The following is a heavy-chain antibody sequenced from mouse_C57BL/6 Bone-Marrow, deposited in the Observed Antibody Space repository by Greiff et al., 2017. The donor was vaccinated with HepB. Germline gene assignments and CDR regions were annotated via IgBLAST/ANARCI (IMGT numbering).Heavy chain of an antibody. CDR1: GYSFTGYY. CDR2: INPSTGGT. Sequence: LQLKESEPELVKPGASVRISCKASGYSFTGYYINWVKQSPEKSLEWIGEINPSTGGTTYNQKFKAKATLTVDKSSSTAYMQLKSLTSEDSAVYYCARFCDGYYVEYFDYWGQGTTLTVSS. D-gene: IGHD2-3*01. V-gene: IGHV1-42*01. J-gene: IGHJ2*01. CDR3: ARFCDGYYVEYFDY.